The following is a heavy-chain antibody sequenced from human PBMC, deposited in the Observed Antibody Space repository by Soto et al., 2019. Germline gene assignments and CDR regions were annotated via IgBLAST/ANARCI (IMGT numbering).Heavy chain of an antibody. Sequence: SETLSLTCTVSGGSISSYYWSWIRQPPGKGLEWIGYIYCSGSTDYNPSLKSRVTISVDTSKNQFSLKLSSVTAADTAVYYCAREVIWSGYFDYWGQGTLVTVSS. CDR1: GGSISSYY. J-gene: IGHJ4*02. D-gene: IGHD3-3*01. V-gene: IGHV4-59*01. CDR2: IYCSGST. CDR3: AREVIWSGYFDY.